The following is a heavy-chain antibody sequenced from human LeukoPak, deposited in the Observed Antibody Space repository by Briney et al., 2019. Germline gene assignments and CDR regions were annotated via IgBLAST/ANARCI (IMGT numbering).Heavy chain of an antibody. CDR3: VKRNDYYDSSGYFAYYFDY. J-gene: IGHJ4*02. CDR2: ISGSGAIT. Sequence: GGSLRLSCAASGFTFSSYWMSWVRQAPGKGLEWVSGISGSGAITYYADSVRGRFTISRDNSKNTLFLQLNSLGADDTAVYYCVKRNDYYDSSGYFAYYFDYWGQGTLITVSS. CDR1: GFTFSSYW. V-gene: IGHV3-23*01. D-gene: IGHD3-22*01.